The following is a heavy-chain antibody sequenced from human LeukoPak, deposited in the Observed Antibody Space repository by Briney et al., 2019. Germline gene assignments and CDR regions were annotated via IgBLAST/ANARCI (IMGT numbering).Heavy chain of an antibody. CDR2: INPNSGDT. CDR3: ATGDRSSGWYYFDY. J-gene: IGHJ4*02. CDR1: GYTFTGYY. Sequence: GASVKASCKASGYTFTGYYMHWVRQAPGQGLEWMGWINPNSGDTNSAQKFQGRVTMTRDTSIGTAYMELRRLRSDDTAVYYCATGDRSSGWYYFDYWGQGTLVTVSS. V-gene: IGHV1-2*02. D-gene: IGHD6-13*01.